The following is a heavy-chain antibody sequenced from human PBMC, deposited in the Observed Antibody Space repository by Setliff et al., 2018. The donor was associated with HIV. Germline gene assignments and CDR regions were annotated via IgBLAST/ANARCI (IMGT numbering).Heavy chain of an antibody. J-gene: IGHJ6*03. V-gene: IGHV4-4*02. CDR1: GGSISSSNW. D-gene: IGHD1-7*01. CDR3: ARGANWNYEDYYYYMDV. CDR2: IYHSGSA. Sequence: PSETLSLTCAVSGGSISSSNWWTWVRQPPGKGLEWVGEIYHSGSANYNPSLKSRVTISVDTSKNQFSLKLSSVTAADTAVYYCARGANWNYEDYYYYMDVWGKGTTVTVSS.